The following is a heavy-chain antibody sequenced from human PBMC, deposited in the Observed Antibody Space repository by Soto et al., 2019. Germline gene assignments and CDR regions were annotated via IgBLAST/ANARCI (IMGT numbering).Heavy chain of an antibody. D-gene: IGHD6-6*01. Sequence: SSVKVSCKASGGTFSSYANNWVPQAPGQGLEWMGGIIPIVSTANYAQNFQGRVTITADEYTSTAYMELSSLRSEDTAVHYCAIAHSSSLLSGMDVWGQGTTVNVSS. CDR2: IIPIVSTA. V-gene: IGHV1-69*13. J-gene: IGHJ6*02. CDR3: AIAHSSSLLSGMDV. CDR1: GGTFSSYA.